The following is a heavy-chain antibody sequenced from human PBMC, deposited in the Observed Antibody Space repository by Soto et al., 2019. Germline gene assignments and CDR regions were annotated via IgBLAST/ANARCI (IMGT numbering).Heavy chain of an antibody. J-gene: IGHJ5*02. CDR3: ERDSTTCFRSVVRRNCLDP. CDR2: INTGNGNT. Sequence: QIQLVQSGAEVKKPGASVRVSCMTSGYILTTSAMHWVRLAPGQRIEWLGWINTGNGNTQYSQNFQGRVTITRDTSANTAYMELSSLRSEYTAVYYCERDSTTCFRSVVRRNCLDPWGQGTLVTVST. CDR1: GYILTTSA. V-gene: IGHV1-3*04. D-gene: IGHD2-15*01.